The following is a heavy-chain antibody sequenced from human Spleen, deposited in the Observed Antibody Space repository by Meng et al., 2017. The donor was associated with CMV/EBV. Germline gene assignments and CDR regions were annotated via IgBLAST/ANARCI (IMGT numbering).Heavy chain of an antibody. CDR3: ARVNGDCFSTICYKGWFDP. D-gene: IGHD2-2*02. CDR2: IYYSGRT. CDR1: GGSVSSVNNY. V-gene: IGHV4-30-4*01. J-gene: IGHJ5*02. Sequence: VQPHESGPALVKPSQTLSLTCTVSGGSVSSVNNYWIWIRQPPGKGLEWIGYIYYSGRTYYNPSLESRATMSVDTSKNQFSLNLNSVTAADTAVYYCARVNGDCFSTICYKGWFDPWGQGTLVTVSS.